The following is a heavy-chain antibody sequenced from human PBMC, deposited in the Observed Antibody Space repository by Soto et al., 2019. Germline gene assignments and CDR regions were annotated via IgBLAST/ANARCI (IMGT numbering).Heavy chain of an antibody. CDR3: ARDPISSSTRRYYYGMDV. CDR2: TIPIFGTA. J-gene: IGHJ6*04. V-gene: IGHV1-69*13. D-gene: IGHD2-2*01. CDR1: GGTFSSYA. Sequence: SVKVSCKASGGTFSSYAISWVRQAPGKGLEWMGGTIPIFGTANYAQKFQGRVTITADESTSTAYMELSSLRSEDTAVYYFARDPISSSTRRYYYGMDVWGEGTTVTVSS.